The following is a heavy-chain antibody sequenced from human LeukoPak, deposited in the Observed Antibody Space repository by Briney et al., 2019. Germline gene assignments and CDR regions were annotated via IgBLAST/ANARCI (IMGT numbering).Heavy chain of an antibody. CDR1: GLTFRTYA. J-gene: IGHJ4*02. CDR2: ISDSGGYT. D-gene: IGHD3-3*01. V-gene: IGHV3-23*01. CDR3: ASLLITIFGVVNVDLDY. Sequence: GGSLRLSCAASGLTFRTYAMSWVRQAPGKGLEWVSSISDSGGYTFYADSVKGRFSLSRDNSRNTVHLQMNSLRAEDTAVYYCASLLITIFGVVNVDLDYWGQGTLVIVSS.